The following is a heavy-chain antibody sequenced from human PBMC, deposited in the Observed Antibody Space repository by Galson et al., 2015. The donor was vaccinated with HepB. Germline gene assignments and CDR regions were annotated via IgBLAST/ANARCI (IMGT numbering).Heavy chain of an antibody. CDR2: IYTSGST. J-gene: IGHJ6*03. D-gene: IGHD3-3*01. CDR3: AREGAGKHYDFFYYYYYMDV. Sequence: TLSLTCTVSGGSISSGSYYWSWIRQPAGKGLEWIGRIYTSGSTNYNPSLKSRVTMSVDTSKNQFSLKLSSVTAADTAVYYCAREGAGKHYDFFYYYYYMDVWGKGTTVTVSS. CDR1: GGSISSGSYY. V-gene: IGHV4-61*02.